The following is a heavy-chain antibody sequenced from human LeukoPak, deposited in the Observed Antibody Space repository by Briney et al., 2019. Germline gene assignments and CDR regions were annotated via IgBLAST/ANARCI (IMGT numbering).Heavy chain of an antibody. V-gene: IGHV3-23*01. Sequence: PGGSLRLSCAASGFTFRSFAMSWVRQAPGKGLEWVSSISDSGDSTYYADSVKGRFTISRDNSKNTLFLQMNSLRGEDRAVYYCARDRRERRDGYNYWGALEMWGQGTMVTVSS. CDR2: ISDSGDST. J-gene: IGHJ3*02. D-gene: IGHD5-24*01. CDR3: ARDRRERRDGYNYWGALEM. CDR1: GFTFRSFA.